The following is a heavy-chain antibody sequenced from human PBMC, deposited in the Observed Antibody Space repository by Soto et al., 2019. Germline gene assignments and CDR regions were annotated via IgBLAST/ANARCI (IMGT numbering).Heavy chain of an antibody. D-gene: IGHD1-20*01. CDR2: IYYSGST. J-gene: IGHJ6*03. CDR1: GGSISSYY. Sequence: PSETLSLTCTVSGGSISSYYWSWIRQPPGKGLEWIGYIYYSGSTNYNPSLKSRVTISVDTSKNQFSLKLSSVTAADTAVYYCARETPSNWNDRSYYYYMDVWGKGTTVTVSS. V-gene: IGHV4-59*01. CDR3: ARETPSNWNDRSYYYYMDV.